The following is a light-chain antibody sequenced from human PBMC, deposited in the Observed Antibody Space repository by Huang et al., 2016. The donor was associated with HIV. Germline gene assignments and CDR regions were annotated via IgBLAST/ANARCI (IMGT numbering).Light chain of an antibody. V-gene: IGKV3-11*01. J-gene: IGKJ3*01. CDR1: QNISSF. CDR3: QQRFT. CDR2: GAS. Sequence: ATLSCRAIQNISSFLAWYQQGAGQAPRLLIYGASNRATGIPARFSGSGSGTDFTLTINNLEPGDFAVYYCQQRFTFGPGTKVDIK.